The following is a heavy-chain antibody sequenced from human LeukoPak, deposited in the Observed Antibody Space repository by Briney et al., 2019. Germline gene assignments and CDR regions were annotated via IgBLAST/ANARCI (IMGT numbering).Heavy chain of an antibody. D-gene: IGHD3-9*01. CDR3: ARALRYFDWLSTSPEYNWFDP. V-gene: IGHV3-48*01. CDR1: GFTFSSYS. J-gene: IGHJ5*02. Sequence: GGSLRLSCAASGFTFSSYSMNWVRQAPGKGLEWVSYISSSSSTICYADSVKGRFTISRDNAKNSLYLQMNSLRAEDTAVYYCARALRYFDWLSTSPEYNWFDPWGQGTLVTVSS. CDR2: ISSSSSTI.